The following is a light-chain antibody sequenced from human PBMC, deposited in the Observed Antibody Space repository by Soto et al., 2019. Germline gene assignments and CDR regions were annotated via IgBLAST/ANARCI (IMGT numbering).Light chain of an antibody. CDR2: AAS. CDR3: QHLDSYPLA. Sequence: DIQLTQSPSFLSASVGDRVTITCRASQGISSYLAWYQQKPGKAPNLLIYAASTLQSGVPSRFSGSGSGTESTLTISSLQPEDFASYYWQHLDSYPLAFGEGNKVVIK. V-gene: IGKV1-9*01. CDR1: QGISSY. J-gene: IGKJ4*01.